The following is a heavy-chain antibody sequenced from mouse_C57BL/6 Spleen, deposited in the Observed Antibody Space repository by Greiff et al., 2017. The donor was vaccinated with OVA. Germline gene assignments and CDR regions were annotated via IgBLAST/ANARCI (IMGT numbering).Heavy chain of an antibody. J-gene: IGHJ2*01. Sequence: LVESGPELVKPGASVKISCKASGYAFSSSWMNWVKQRPGKGLEWIGRIYPGDGDTNYNGKFKGKATLTADKSSSTAYMQLSSLTSEDSAVYFCARPLQTGFFDYWGQGTTLTVSS. D-gene: IGHD4-1*01. CDR3: ARPLQTGFFDY. V-gene: IGHV1-82*01. CDR2: IYPGDGDT. CDR1: GYAFSSSW.